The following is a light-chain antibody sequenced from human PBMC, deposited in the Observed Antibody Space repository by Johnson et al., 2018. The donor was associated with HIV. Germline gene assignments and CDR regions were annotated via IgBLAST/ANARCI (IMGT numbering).Light chain of an antibody. J-gene: IGLJ1*01. Sequence: QSVLTQSPSVSAAPGQKVTISCSGSNSNIGNNYISWYQQLPRTAPKLLIYDTYKRPSGIPDRFSASKSGTSATLGITGLQTGDEADYYCGTWDSSLMAYVFGTGTKVTVL. CDR1: NSNIGNNY. CDR2: DTY. CDR3: GTWDSSLMAYV. V-gene: IGLV1-51*01.